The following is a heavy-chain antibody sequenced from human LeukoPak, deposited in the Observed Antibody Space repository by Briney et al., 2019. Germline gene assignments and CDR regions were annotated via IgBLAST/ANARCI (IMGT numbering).Heavy chain of an antibody. V-gene: IGHV4-4*07. CDR3: ARDRGIAAAAPLDY. Sequence: SETLSLTCTVSGGSISSYYWSWIRQPAGKGLEWIGRIYTSGSTNYNPSLKSRVTISVDTSKNQFSLKLSSVTAADTAVYYCARDRGIAAAAPLDYWGQGTLVTVSP. CDR2: IYTSGST. D-gene: IGHD6-13*01. J-gene: IGHJ4*02. CDR1: GGSISSYY.